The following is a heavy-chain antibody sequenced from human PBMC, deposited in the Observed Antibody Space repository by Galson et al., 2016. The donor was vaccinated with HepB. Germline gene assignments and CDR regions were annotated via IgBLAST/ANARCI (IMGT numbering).Heavy chain of an antibody. CDR1: GGSVSSGTYY. CDR3: AGEEERQLLRRLDP. J-gene: IGHJ5*02. CDR2: IFSSGST. V-gene: IGHV4-61*01. Sequence: SETLSLTCTVSGGSVSSGTYYWSWIRQPPGRGLEWIGYIFSSGSTNYNPSLKSRVTISVDTSKNQFSLKLSSVTTADTAVYYCAGEEERQLLRRLDPWGQGTLVTVSS. D-gene: IGHD6-13*01.